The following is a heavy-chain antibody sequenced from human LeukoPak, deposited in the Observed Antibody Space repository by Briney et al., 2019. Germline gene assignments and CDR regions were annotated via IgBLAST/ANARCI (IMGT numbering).Heavy chain of an antibody. D-gene: IGHD4-11*01. Sequence: GGSLRLSCAASGFTFSSYGMHWVRQAPGKGLEWVAVIWYDGSNKYYADSVKGRFTIPRDNSKNTLYLQMNSLRAEDTAVYYCAKDGEGPYSNPGNYFDYWGQGTLVTVSS. J-gene: IGHJ4*02. CDR1: GFTFSSYG. CDR3: AKDGEGPYSNPGNYFDY. V-gene: IGHV3-33*06. CDR2: IWYDGSNK.